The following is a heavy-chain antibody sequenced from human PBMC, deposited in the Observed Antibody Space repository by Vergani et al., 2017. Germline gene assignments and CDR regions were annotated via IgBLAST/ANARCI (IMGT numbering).Heavy chain of an antibody. CDR2: ISSSGSTI. Sequence: VQLVESGGGLVQPGGSLRLSCAASGFTVSSNYMSWVRQAPGKGLEWVSYISSSGSTIYYADSVKGRFTISRDNAKNSLYLQMNSLRAEDTAVYYCAPPPPDDYVYYGMDVWGQGTTVTVSS. CDR3: APPPPDDYVYYGMDV. CDR1: GFTVSSNY. D-gene: IGHD3-16*01. V-gene: IGHV3-11*04. J-gene: IGHJ6*02.